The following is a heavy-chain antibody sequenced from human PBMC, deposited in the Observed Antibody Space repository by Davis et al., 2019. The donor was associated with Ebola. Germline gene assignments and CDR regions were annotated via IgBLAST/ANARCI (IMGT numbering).Heavy chain of an antibody. D-gene: IGHD3-22*01. J-gene: IGHJ6*04. CDR3: ARTKPLYYYDSSGYSADYYGMDV. V-gene: IGHV3-13*01. CDR1: GFTFSSYD. Sequence: GESLKISCAASGFTFSSYDMHWVRQATGKGLEWVSAIGTAGDTYYPGSVKGRFTISRENAKNSLYLQMNSLRAGDTAVYYCARTKPLYYYDSSGYSADYYGMDVWGKGTTVTVSS. CDR2: IGTAGDT.